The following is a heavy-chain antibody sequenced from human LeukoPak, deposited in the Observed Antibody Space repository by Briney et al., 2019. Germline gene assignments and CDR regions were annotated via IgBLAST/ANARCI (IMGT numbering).Heavy chain of an antibody. V-gene: IGHV1-2*02. Sequence: ASVKVSCKASGYTFTGYYMHWVRQAPGQGLEWMGWINPSSGGTNYAQKFQDRVTMTRDTSISTAYMELSRLRSDDTAVYYCARLTYYDFWSGYNYAFDIWGQGTMVTVSS. CDR1: GYTFTGYY. CDR2: INPSSGGT. D-gene: IGHD3-3*01. CDR3: ARLTYYDFWSGYNYAFDI. J-gene: IGHJ3*02.